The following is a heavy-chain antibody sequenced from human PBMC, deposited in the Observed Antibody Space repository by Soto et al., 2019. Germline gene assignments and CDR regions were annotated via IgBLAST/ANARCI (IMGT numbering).Heavy chain of an antibody. Sequence: ASVKVSCKASGGTLSSYAISWVRQAPGQGLEWMGGIIPIFGTANYAQKFQGRVTITADKSTSTAYMELSSLRSEDTAVYYCARESGYSYGWGYYYYGMDVWGQGTTVTVSS. V-gene: IGHV1-69*06. J-gene: IGHJ6*02. CDR2: IIPIFGTA. CDR3: ARESGYSYGWGYYYYGMDV. CDR1: GGTLSSYA. D-gene: IGHD5-18*01.